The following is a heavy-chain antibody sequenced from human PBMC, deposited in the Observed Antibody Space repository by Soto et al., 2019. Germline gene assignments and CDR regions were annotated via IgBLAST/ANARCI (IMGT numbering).Heavy chain of an antibody. CDR3: TRPIRAVATIEDAFDI. D-gene: IGHD5-12*01. Sequence: GGSLRLSCAASGFTFSGSAMHWVRQASGKGLEWVGRIRSKANSYATAYAASVKGRFTIARDDSKNTAYLQMNSLKTEATAVYYCTRPIRAVATIEDAFDIWGQGTMVTVSS. CDR1: GFTFSGSA. CDR2: IRSKANSYAT. V-gene: IGHV3-73*01. J-gene: IGHJ3*02.